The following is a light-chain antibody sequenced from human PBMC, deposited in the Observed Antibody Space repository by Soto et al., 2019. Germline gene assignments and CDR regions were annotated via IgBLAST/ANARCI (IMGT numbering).Light chain of an antibody. CDR2: EGS. CDR3: CSYADSSSI. V-gene: IGLV2-23*01. Sequence: QSALTQPASVSGSPGQSITISCTGTSSDVGSYNLVSWYQQHPGKAPKLMIYEGSKRPSGVSNRFSGSKSGNTASLTISGLPAEDEADYYCCSYADSSSIFGGGTKLTVL. J-gene: IGLJ2*01. CDR1: SSDVGSYNL.